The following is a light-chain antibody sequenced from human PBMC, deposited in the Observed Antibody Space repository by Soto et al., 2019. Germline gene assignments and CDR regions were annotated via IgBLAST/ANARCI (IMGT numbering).Light chain of an antibody. Sequence: EIVLTQSPATLSLSPGERAALSCRASQSVSSYLAWYQQKPGQAPRLLISDASKRAPGIPARFTGSGSGTDFTLTIISLEPEDFAVYFCQQRSNWPSTFGGGTKVEI. V-gene: IGKV3-11*01. J-gene: IGKJ4*01. CDR1: QSVSSY. CDR2: DAS. CDR3: QQRSNWPST.